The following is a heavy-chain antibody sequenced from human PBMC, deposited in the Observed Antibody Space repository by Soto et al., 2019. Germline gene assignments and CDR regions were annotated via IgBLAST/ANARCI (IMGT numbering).Heavy chain of an antibody. Sequence: GASVKVSCKASGYTFTSYAMHWVRQAPGQRLEWMGWINAGSGNTKYSQKFQGRVTITRDTSASTAYMELSSLRSEDTAVYYCARDIEITMVRGVIMGAYYYYYGMDVWGQGTTVTVSS. D-gene: IGHD3-10*01. CDR2: INAGSGNT. J-gene: IGHJ6*02. CDR3: ARDIEITMVRGVIMGAYYYYYGMDV. CDR1: GYTFTSYA. V-gene: IGHV1-3*01.